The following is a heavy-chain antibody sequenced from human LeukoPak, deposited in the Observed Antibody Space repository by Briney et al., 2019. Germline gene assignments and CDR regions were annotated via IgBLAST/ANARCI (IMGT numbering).Heavy chain of an antibody. D-gene: IGHD3-3*01. CDR2: INPNSGGT. CDR1: GYTFTGYY. J-gene: IGHJ6*03. CDR3: ARGIRFLEWQTDYYYYYMDV. Sequence: GASVKVSCKASGYTFTGYYMHWVRQAPGQGLEWMGWINPNSGGTNYAQKFQGRVTMTRDTSISTAYMELSRLRSDDTAVYYCARGIRFLEWQTDYYYYYMDVWGKGATVTVSS. V-gene: IGHV1-2*02.